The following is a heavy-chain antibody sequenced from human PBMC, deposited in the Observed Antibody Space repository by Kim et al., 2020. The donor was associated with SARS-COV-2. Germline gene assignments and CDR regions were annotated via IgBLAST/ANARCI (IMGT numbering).Heavy chain of an antibody. CDR2: ISGSGGST. J-gene: IGHJ4*02. V-gene: IGHV3-23*01. D-gene: IGHD1-26*01. CDR1: GFTFSSYA. Sequence: GGSLRLSCAASGFTFSSYAMSWVRQAPGKGLEWVSAISGSGGSTYYADSVKGRFTISRDNSKNTLYLQMNSLRAEDTAVYYCAKDPHHFRPPTKSGIVGATGYFDYWGQGTLVTVSS. CDR3: AKDPHHFRPPTKSGIVGATGYFDY.